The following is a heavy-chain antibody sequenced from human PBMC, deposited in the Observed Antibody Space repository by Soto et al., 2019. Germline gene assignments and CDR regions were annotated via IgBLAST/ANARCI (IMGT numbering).Heavy chain of an antibody. CDR2: ISANNGQT. CDR3: ARDLRVDKVTTSSGTAAGSRDY. Sequence: QVQLVQSGTEVKKPGASVKVSCKGSGYTFTSYGVTWVRQAPGQGLEWMGWISANNGQTDYAQRLQGRLTMTTDTPTRTAYEEVRSLTSDATAVYYGARDLRVDKVTTSSGTAAGSRDYWGQGTLVTVAS. D-gene: IGHD5-12*01. J-gene: IGHJ4*02. V-gene: IGHV1-18*01. CDR1: GYTFTSYG.